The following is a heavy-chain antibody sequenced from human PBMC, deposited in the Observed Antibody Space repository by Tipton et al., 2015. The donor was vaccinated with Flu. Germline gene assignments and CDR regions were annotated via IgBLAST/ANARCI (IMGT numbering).Heavy chain of an antibody. Sequence: GLVKPSETLSLTCTVSNDSISTSYWSWIRQSPGKGLEWIGYLYYSGSTIHNPSLKSRVTISVDMSKSQIYLKLSSVTAADTAVYYCARRDYSNYVSEPKNWFDPWGQGTLVTVSS. D-gene: IGHD4-11*01. J-gene: IGHJ5*02. CDR3: ARRDYSNYVSEPKNWFDP. CDR1: NDSISTSY. CDR2: LYYSGST. V-gene: IGHV4-59*08.